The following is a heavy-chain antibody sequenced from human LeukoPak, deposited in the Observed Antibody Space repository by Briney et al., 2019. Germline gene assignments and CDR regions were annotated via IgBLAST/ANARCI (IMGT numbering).Heavy chain of an antibody. J-gene: IGHJ3*02. CDR3: ARDPYYYDSSGYDEVAFDI. CDR2: IIPIFGTA. V-gene: IGHV1-69*13. Sequence: GASVKVSCKASGYTFTGYHIHWVRQAPGQGLEWMGGIIPIFGTANYAQKFQGRVTITADESTSTAYMELSSLRSEDTAVYYCARDPYYYDSSGYDEVAFDIWGQGTMVTVSS. CDR1: GYTFTGYH. D-gene: IGHD3-22*01.